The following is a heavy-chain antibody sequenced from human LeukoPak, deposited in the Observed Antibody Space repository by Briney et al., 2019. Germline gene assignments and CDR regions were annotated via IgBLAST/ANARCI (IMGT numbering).Heavy chain of an antibody. CDR1: EFTFSNYA. V-gene: IGHV3-23*01. D-gene: IGHD1-26*01. CDR3: AKEVSSYGGWYYFDY. CDR2: ISGSGGST. J-gene: IGHJ4*02. Sequence: PGRSLRLSCAASEFTFSNYAMNWVRQAPGKGLEWVSGISGSGGSTYYADSVKGRFTISRDNSKNTLYLQMNSLRAEDTALYYCAKEVSSYGGWYYFDYWGQGTLVTVSS.